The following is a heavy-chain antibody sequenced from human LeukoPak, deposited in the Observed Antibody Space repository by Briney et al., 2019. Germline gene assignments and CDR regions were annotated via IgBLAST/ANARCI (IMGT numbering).Heavy chain of an antibody. Sequence: GGSLRLSCAASGFTFSDYYMTWIRQTPGKGLEWVSYISFSGTTTFYVDSVKGRFTISRDNTKNSLYLQMNSLRAEDTAMYYCARGTMASDFWGQGTLVTVSS. D-gene: IGHD3-10*01. CDR1: GFTFSDYY. CDR2: ISFSGTTT. J-gene: IGHJ4*02. V-gene: IGHV3-11*01. CDR3: ARGTMASDF.